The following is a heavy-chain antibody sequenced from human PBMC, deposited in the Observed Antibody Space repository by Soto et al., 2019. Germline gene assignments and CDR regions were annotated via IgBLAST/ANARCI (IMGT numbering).Heavy chain of an antibody. CDR2: IYYSGST. CDR1: GGSISSGGYY. CDR3: ARGSATIFGVVRENYFDY. V-gene: IGHV4-31*03. J-gene: IGHJ4*02. Sequence: PSETLSLTCTVSGGSISSGGYYWSWIRQHPGKGLEWIGYIYYSGSTYYNPSLKSRVTISVDTSKNQFSLKLSSVTAADTAVYYCARGSATIFGVVRENYFDYWGQGTLVTVSS. D-gene: IGHD3-3*01.